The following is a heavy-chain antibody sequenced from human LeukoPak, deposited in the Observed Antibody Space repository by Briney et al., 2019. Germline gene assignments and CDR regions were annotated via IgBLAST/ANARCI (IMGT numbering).Heavy chain of an antibody. Sequence: GGSLRLSCAASGFTFSSYEMNWVRQAPGKGLEWVSYISSSGSTIYYADSVKGRFTISRDNAKNSLYLQMNSLRAEDTAVYYCARTYHDFWSGYFHTQKSGAFDIWGQGTMVTVSS. D-gene: IGHD3-3*01. J-gene: IGHJ3*02. CDR2: ISSSGSTI. CDR1: GFTFSSYE. V-gene: IGHV3-48*03. CDR3: ARTYHDFWSGYFHTQKSGAFDI.